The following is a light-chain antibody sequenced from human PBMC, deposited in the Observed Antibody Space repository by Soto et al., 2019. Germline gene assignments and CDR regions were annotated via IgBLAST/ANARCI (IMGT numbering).Light chain of an antibody. J-gene: IGLJ1*01. CDR2: DVS. CDR3: SSYTSSSTLFYV. Sequence: QSVLTQPASVSGSSGQSITISCTGTSSDVGGYNYVSWYQQHPGKAPKLMIYDVSNRPSGVSNRFSGSKSGNTASLTISGLQAEDEADYYCSSYTSSSTLFYVFGTGTKLTVL. V-gene: IGLV2-14*01. CDR1: SSDVGGYNY.